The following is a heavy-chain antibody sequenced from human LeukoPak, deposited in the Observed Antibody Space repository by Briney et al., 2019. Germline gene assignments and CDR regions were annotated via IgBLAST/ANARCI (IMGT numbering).Heavy chain of an antibody. CDR2: INPNSGGT. D-gene: IGHD3-22*01. V-gene: IGHV1-2*02. CDR3: ARTDYYDSSGYFDY. Sequence: GASVRVSCKASGYTFTGYYMNWVRQAPGQGLEWMGWINPNSGGTNYAQKFQGRVTMTRDTSISTAYMELSRLRSDDTAVYYCARTDYYDSSGYFDYWGQGTLVTVSS. CDR1: GYTFTGYY. J-gene: IGHJ4*02.